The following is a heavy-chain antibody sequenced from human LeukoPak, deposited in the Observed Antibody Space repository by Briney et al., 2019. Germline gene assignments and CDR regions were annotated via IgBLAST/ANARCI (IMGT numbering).Heavy chain of an antibody. V-gene: IGHV5-51*01. Sequence: GESLKISCKGSGYSFTSYWIGWVRQMPGEGLEWMGIINPGDSDTRYSPSFQGQVTISVNTSISTAYLQLSTLQASDTAMYYCARMSDRKVDYWGQGALVTVSS. CDR1: GYSFTSYW. CDR2: INPGDSDT. CDR3: ARMSDRKVDY. D-gene: IGHD2-21*02. J-gene: IGHJ4*02.